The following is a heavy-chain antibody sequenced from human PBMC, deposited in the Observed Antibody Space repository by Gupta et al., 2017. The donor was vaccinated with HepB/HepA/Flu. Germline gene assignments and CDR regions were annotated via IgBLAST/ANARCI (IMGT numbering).Heavy chain of an antibody. CDR2: IEDTSNYI. J-gene: IGHJ4*02. CDR3: ARGPSQYCSGGTCYDFDY. V-gene: IGHV3-21*01. D-gene: IGHD2-15*01. CDR1: GFPFSIYS. Sequence: EVQLVESGGGLVKPGGSLRLSCAASGFPFSIYSMNWVRQAPGKGLEWGSSIEDTSNYIDYANSLKCRFTISRDNAKNSLYLQMNSLRAEDTGVYYCARGPSQYCSGGTCYDFDYWGQGTLVTVSS.